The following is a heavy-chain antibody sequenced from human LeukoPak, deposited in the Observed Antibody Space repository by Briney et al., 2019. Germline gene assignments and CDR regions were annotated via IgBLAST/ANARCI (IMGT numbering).Heavy chain of an antibody. CDR2: ISYDGSNK. Sequence: GGSLRLSCAASGFTFSSYGMHWVRQAPGKGLEWAAAISYDGSNKYYADSVKGRFTISRDNSKNTLYLQMNSLRAEDTAVYYCAKFGAAQDYWGQGTLVTVSS. CDR1: GFTFSSYG. V-gene: IGHV3-30*18. J-gene: IGHJ4*02. CDR3: AKFGAAQDY. D-gene: IGHD3-10*01.